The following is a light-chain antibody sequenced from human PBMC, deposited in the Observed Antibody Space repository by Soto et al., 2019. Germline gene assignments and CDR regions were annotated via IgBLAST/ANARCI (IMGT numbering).Light chain of an antibody. J-gene: IGKJ1*01. Sequence: EIVLTQSPGTLSLSPGERDTLSCRASQSVSSSYLAWYQQKPGQAPRLLIYGASSRATGIPDRFSGSGSGTDFTLTISRLEPEDLAVYYCQQYDYSVWTFGQGTKVDIK. V-gene: IGKV3-20*01. CDR1: QSVSSSY. CDR3: QQYDYSVWT. CDR2: GAS.